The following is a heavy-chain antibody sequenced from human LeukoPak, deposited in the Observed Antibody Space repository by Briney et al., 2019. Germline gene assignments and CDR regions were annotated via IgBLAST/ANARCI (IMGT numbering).Heavy chain of an antibody. D-gene: IGHD3-10*01. CDR2: IYISGIT. Sequence: PGGSLRLSCTASGFSITTNDMNWVRQAPGKGPEWVALIYISGITKYADSVQGRFTISRDNSKSTLYLQMNNLRAEDTAVYYCAKRSPPYWGQGTLVTVSS. CDR3: AKRSPPY. CDR1: GFSITTND. V-gene: IGHV3-66*04. J-gene: IGHJ4*02.